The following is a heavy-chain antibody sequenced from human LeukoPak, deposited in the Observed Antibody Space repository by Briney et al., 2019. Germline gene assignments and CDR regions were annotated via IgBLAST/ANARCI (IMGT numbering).Heavy chain of an antibody. V-gene: IGHV3-43*02. Sequence: GGTLRLSCTVSGFTFNDFVMQWVRKVPGTRMELVALISGYAGTTAYASSVEGRFTISRDNTQKSLFLEMNNLGTEDTALYYCAKSGLGDHGIFTGRGSPYYYYYLDVWGKGTTVIVS. CDR3: AKSGLGDHGIFTGRGSPYYYYYLDV. D-gene: IGHD2-21*02. CDR2: ISGYAGTT. J-gene: IGHJ6*03. CDR1: GFTFNDFV.